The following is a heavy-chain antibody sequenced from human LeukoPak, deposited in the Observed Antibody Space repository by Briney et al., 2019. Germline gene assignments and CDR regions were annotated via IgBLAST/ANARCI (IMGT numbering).Heavy chain of an antibody. Sequence: SETLSLTCTVSGGSVGSGRYYWIWIRQPPGKGLEWIAYIYYSGSTNYNPSLKSRVTISVDTSKNRFSLKLNSVTAADTAVYYCAREGGYRAYFDYWGQGTLVTVSS. CDR1: GGSVGSGRYY. J-gene: IGHJ4*02. CDR3: AREGGYRAYFDY. CDR2: IYYSGST. V-gene: IGHV4-61*03. D-gene: IGHD1-26*01.